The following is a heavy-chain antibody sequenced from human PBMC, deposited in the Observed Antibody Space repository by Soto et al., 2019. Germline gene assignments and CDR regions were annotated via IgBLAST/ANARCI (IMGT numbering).Heavy chain of an antibody. CDR1: GGSISSSSYY. CDR3: ATYFDWCYGMDV. CDR2: IYYSGST. V-gene: IGHV4-39*01. Sequence: PSETLSLTCTVSGGSISSSSYYWGWIRQPPGKGLEWIGSIYYSGSTYYNPSLKSRVTISVDTSKNLFSLKLSSVTAADTAVYFCATYFDWCYGMDVWGQGTTVTVSS. D-gene: IGHD3-9*01. J-gene: IGHJ6*02.